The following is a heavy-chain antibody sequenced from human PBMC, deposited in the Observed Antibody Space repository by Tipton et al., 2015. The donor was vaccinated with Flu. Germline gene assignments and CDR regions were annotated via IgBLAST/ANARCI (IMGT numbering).Heavy chain of an antibody. J-gene: IGHJ5*02. Sequence: TLSLTCSVFSGSMSTFYWTWIRQAPGKGLEWIGNIHYSGSPHYNPSLKSRVTITVDTSKNQFSLRLSSMSAADTAVYYCARRDYSNYVSDPKNWFDPWGQGTLVTVSS. D-gene: IGHD4-11*01. V-gene: IGHV4-59*08. CDR3: ARRDYSNYVSDPKNWFDP. CDR1: SGSMSTFY. CDR2: IHYSGSP.